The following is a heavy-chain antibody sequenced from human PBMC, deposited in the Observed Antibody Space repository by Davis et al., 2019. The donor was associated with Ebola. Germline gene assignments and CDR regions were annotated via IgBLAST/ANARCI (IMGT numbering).Heavy chain of an antibody. CDR1: GYTFTSYD. Sequence: ASVKVSCKASGYTFTSYDINWVRQATGQGLEWMGWMNPNSGNTGYAQKFQGRVTMTEDTSTDTAYMELSSLRSEDTAVYYCATSRNYYGSGTFDYWGQGTLVTVSS. CDR2: MNPNSGNT. CDR3: ATSRNYYGSGTFDY. D-gene: IGHD3-10*01. V-gene: IGHV1-8*01. J-gene: IGHJ4*02.